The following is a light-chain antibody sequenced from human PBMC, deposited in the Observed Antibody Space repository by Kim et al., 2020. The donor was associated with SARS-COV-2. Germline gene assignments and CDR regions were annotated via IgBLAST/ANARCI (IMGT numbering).Light chain of an antibody. CDR2: DAS. Sequence: ASVGDKVTITCQASEDSSDYLNWYQQKPGQAPKLLIYDASNLQTGVPSRFSGSGTGTDFTLIISRLQPEDMATYYCQQYDNLPLTFGGGTKVDIK. J-gene: IGKJ4*01. CDR1: EDSSDY. CDR3: QQYDNLPLT. V-gene: IGKV1-33*01.